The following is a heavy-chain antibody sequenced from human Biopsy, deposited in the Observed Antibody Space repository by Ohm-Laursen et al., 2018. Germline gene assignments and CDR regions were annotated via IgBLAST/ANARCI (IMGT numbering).Heavy chain of an antibody. D-gene: IGHD3-22*01. V-gene: IGHV3-21*01. J-gene: IGHJ4*02. Sequence: SLRLSCAASGFIFSTYTMNWVRQAPGEGLEWVSSISSRSSDIYYADSVKGRFTISRDNAKNSLFLHMNSLRAEDTAVYYCAKIAFDSSGANTMRDYWGQGTLVTVFS. CDR3: AKIAFDSSGANTMRDY. CDR1: GFIFSTYT. CDR2: ISSRSSDI.